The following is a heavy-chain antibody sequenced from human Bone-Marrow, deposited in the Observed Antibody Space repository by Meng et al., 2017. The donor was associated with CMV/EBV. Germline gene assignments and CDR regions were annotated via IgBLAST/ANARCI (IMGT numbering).Heavy chain of an antibody. CDR1: GYTFTRYY. V-gene: IGHV1-46*01. CDR2: NNPSGGST. D-gene: IGHD4-11*01. Sequence: ASVKVSCKASGYTFTRYYMHWVRQVPGQGLEWMGMNNPSGGSTSYAQKFQGRVTMARDTSTSTVFMDLSSLRSEDTAIYYCARVYYSPEYFQHWGQGTLVTVSS. CDR3: ARVYYSPEYFQH. J-gene: IGHJ1*01.